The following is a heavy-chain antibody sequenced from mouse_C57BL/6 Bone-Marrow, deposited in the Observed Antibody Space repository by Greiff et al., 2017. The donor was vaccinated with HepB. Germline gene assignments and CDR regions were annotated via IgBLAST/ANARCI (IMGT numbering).Heavy chain of an antibody. CDR1: GYTFTSYW. D-gene: IGHD1-1*01. J-gene: IGHJ3*01. CDR2: IHPNSGST. V-gene: IGHV1-64*01. CDR3: ARGVTTVVGGFAY. Sequence: VQLQQPGAELVKPGASVKLSCKASGYTFTSYWMHWVKQRPGQGLEWIGMIHPNSGSTNYNEKFKSKATLTVDKSSSTAYMQLSSLTSEDSAVYYCARGVTTVVGGFAYWGQGTLVTVSA.